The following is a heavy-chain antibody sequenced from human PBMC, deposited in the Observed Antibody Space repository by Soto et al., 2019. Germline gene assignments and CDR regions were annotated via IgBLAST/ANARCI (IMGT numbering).Heavy chain of an antibody. Sequence: SETLSLTCTVSGASISGYYWSWIRKSAGKGLEWIGRIYATGTTDYNPSLKSRVMMSVDTSKKQFSLRLRSVTAADTAVYYCVRDGTKTLRDWFDPWGQGTLVTVSS. CDR1: GASISGYY. J-gene: IGHJ5*02. V-gene: IGHV4-4*07. D-gene: IGHD1-1*01. CDR3: VRDGTKTLRDWFDP. CDR2: IYATGTT.